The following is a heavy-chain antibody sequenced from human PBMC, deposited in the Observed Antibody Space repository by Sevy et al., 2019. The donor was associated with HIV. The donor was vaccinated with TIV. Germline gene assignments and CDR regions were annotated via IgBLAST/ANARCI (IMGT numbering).Heavy chain of an antibody. CDR1: GDTFTNNY. V-gene: IGHV1-46*01. CDR2: VDPSAGNT. Sequence: ASVKVSCKASGDTFTNNYIHWVRQAPGQGLEWMGRVDPSAGNTTYAKKFRGRVTMTRDTSTSILYMDLSSLRSEDTAVYYCVRADPDQHFHSWGQGTLVTVSS. CDR3: VRADPDQHFHS. J-gene: IGHJ4*02.